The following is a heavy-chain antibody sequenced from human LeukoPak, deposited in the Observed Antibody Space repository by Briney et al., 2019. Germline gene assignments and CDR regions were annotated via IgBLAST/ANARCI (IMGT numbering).Heavy chain of an antibody. J-gene: IGHJ6*04. V-gene: IGHV3-7*01. D-gene: IGHD2-15*01. CDR3: ATFAGVLPGGLLL. CDR2: IKKDGSEK. Sequence: GGSLRLSCVAPGFTSSAFWMSWVRRPPGKGLEWVANIKKDGSEKEYVDSVKGRFSIFRDNAKNSVYLQMNSLRAEDTAVYYCATFAGVLPGGLLLWGKGTTVIVSS. CDR1: GFTSSAFW.